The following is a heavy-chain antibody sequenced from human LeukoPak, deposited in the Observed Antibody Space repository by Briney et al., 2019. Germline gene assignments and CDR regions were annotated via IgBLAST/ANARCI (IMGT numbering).Heavy chain of an antibody. CDR2: ISHDGSVK. Sequence: PGGSLRLSCAASGLNFSSNFMHWVRQAPGKGLERITIISHDGSVKNYADSVKGRFTLSRDNSRNTLDLQMNSLKVDDTAIYYCARDDSSAYPHWGQGTLVTVSS. CDR3: ARDDSSAYPH. J-gene: IGHJ4*02. CDR1: GLNFSSNF. V-gene: IGHV3-30-3*01. D-gene: IGHD3-22*01.